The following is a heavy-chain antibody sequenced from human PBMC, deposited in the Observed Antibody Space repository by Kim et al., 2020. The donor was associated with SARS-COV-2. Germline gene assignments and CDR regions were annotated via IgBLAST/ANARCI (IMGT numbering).Heavy chain of an antibody. J-gene: IGHJ4*02. Sequence: GGSLRLSCAASGFTFSSYAMHWVRQAPGKGLEWVAVISYDGSNKYYADSVKGRFTISRDNSKNTLYLQMNSLRAEDTAVYYCAKLACWGGDCYSFDYWGQGTLVTVSS. D-gene: IGHD2-21*02. CDR1: GFTFSSYA. CDR2: ISYDGSNK. CDR3: AKLACWGGDCYSFDY. V-gene: IGHV3-30*04.